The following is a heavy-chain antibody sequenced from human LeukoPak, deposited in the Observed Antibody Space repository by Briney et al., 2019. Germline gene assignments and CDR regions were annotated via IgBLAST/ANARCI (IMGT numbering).Heavy chain of an antibody. D-gene: IGHD6-19*01. J-gene: IGHJ4*02. V-gene: IGHV4-39*01. Sequence: SETLSLTCTVSGCSISSSSYYWGWIRQPPGKGLEWIGSIYYSGSTYYNPSLKSRVTISVDTSKNQFSLKLSSVTAADTAVYYCARLRIALAVYYFDYWGQGTLVTVSS. CDR3: ARLRIALAVYYFDY. CDR2: IYYSGST. CDR1: GCSISSSSYY.